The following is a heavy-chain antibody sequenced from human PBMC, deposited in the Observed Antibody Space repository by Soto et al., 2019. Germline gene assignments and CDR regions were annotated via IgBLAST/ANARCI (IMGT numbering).Heavy chain of an antibody. V-gene: IGHV3-74*01. Sequence: EVQLVESGGGLVQPGGSLRLSCAGSGFALSSSWMHWVRQEPGKGLVWVSRINFDGSTTDYADSVRGRFTISRDNAKNTLYLEMNSLRVDDTAVYHCARGPRGWYGFDYWGQGTLVTVSS. CDR2: INFDGSTT. CDR1: GFALSSSW. CDR3: ARGPRGWYGFDY. J-gene: IGHJ4*02. D-gene: IGHD6-19*01.